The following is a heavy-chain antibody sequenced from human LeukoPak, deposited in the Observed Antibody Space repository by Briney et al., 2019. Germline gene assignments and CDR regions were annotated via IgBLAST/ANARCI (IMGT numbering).Heavy chain of an antibody. D-gene: IGHD6-13*01. V-gene: IGHV3-30*02. J-gene: IGHJ4*02. CDR3: AKKSGIAAAGDSDY. CDR2: IRYDGTIK. CDR1: GFTFTDYG. Sequence: GGSLRLFCAASGFTFTDYGIHWVRQAPGKGLEWVAFIRYDGTIKYYADSVKGRFTISRDNSRNTLYLQMNSLRAEDTAVYYCAKKSGIAAAGDSDYWGQGTLVTVSS.